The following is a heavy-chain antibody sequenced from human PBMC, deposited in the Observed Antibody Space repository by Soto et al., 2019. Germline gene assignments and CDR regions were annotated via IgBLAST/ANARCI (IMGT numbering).Heavy chain of an antibody. CDR1: GYTFTGYY. CDR3: ARDPGYSYGYYFDY. V-gene: IGHV1-2*04. J-gene: IGHJ4*02. D-gene: IGHD5-18*01. Sequence: GASVKVSCKASGYTFTGYYMHWVRQAPGQGLEWMGWINPNSGGTNYAQKFQGWVTMTRDTSISTAYMELSRLRSDDTAVYYCARDPGYSYGYYFDYWGQGTLVTVSS. CDR2: INPNSGGT.